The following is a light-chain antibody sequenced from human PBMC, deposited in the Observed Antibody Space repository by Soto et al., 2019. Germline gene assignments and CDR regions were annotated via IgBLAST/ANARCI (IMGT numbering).Light chain of an antibody. V-gene: IGKV3-15*01. CDR2: GAS. J-gene: IGKJ1*01. Sequence: EVVMTQSPDTLSVSPGERATLSCMASQSVSSNLAWYQQRLGQAPRLLIYGASTRATGISARISGSGSGTEFTLTISSLQSEDFAIYYCQQYNNWPRTFGQGTKVDVK. CDR3: QQYNNWPRT. CDR1: QSVSSN.